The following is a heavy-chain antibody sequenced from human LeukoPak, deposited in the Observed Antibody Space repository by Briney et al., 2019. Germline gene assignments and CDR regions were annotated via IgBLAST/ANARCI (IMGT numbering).Heavy chain of an antibody. J-gene: IGHJ4*02. Sequence: GGSFKLSCAASGLTFNDYLMSWIRQAPGEGLEWVSYISSSGSTIYYADSVKGRFTISRDNAKNSLYLQMNSLRAEDTAVYYCARDGSSGGRPFDYWGQGTLVTVSS. V-gene: IGHV3-11*04. CDR1: GLTFNDYL. CDR3: ARDGSSGGRPFDY. CDR2: ISSSGSTI. D-gene: IGHD6-19*01.